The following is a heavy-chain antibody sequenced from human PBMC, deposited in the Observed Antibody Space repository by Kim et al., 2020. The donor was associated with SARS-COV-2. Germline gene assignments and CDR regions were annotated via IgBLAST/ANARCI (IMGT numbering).Heavy chain of an antibody. J-gene: IGHJ6*01. Sequence: GGSLRLSCAASGFTFSNAWMSWVRQAPGKGLEWVGRIKSKTDGGKTDYAAPVKGRFTISRDDSKNTLYLQLNSLKTEDTAVYYFTTIPTVETLGDYYYY. CDR2: IKSKTDGGKT. V-gene: IGHV3-15*01. CDR3: TTIPTVETLGDYYYY. D-gene: IGHD4-17*01. CDR1: GFTFSNAW.